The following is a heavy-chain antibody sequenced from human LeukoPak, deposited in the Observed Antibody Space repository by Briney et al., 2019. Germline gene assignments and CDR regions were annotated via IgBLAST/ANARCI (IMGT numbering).Heavy chain of an antibody. CDR3: ARQGGYSGYDFPN. D-gene: IGHD5-12*01. J-gene: IGHJ4*02. CDR1: GDSVSSYY. CDR2: IYSSGTT. V-gene: IGHV4-4*07. Sequence: SETLSLTCTVSGDSVSSYYWTWIRQPAGKGLEWIGRIYSSGTTHYNPSLKSRVPMSVDTSKNQVTLKLSSVTAADTAVYYCARQGGYSGYDFPNWGEGTLVTVSS.